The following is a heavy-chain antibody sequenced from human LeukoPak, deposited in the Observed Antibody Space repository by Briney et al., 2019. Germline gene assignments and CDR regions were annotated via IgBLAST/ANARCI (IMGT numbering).Heavy chain of an antibody. Sequence: GGSLRLSCEASGFDFSNSAIHWVRQAPGEGLEWVAVIWYTGVFRSYAQSVEGRFTISRDNSRNTAFLQMSSLRAEDTAVYHCVKDWNDVGSDAFHIWGQGTMVTVSS. CDR2: IWYTGVFR. CDR1: GFDFSNSA. CDR3: VKDWNDVGSDAFHI. J-gene: IGHJ3*02. V-gene: IGHV3-33*06. D-gene: IGHD1-1*01.